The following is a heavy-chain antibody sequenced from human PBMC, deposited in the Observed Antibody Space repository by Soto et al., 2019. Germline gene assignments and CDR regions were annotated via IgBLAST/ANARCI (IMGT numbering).Heavy chain of an antibody. CDR2: IYTSGST. V-gene: IGHV4-4*07. D-gene: IGHD3-10*01. Sequence: SETLSLTCTVSGGSISSYYCSWIRQPAGKGLEWIGRIYTSGSTNYNPSLKSRVTMSVATSKNQFSLKLSSVTAADTAVYYCARENGGGSVRGASVFDYWGQGTLVTVSS. J-gene: IGHJ4*02. CDR3: ARENGGGSVRGASVFDY. CDR1: GGSISSYY.